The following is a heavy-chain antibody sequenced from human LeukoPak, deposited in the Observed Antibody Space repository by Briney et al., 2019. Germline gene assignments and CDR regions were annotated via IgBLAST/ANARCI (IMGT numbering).Heavy chain of an antibody. Sequence: SETLSLTCTVSGGSISSGDYYWSWIRQPPGKGLEWIGYIYYSGSTYYNPSLKSRVTISVDTSKNQFSLKLSPVTAADTAVYYCARAQYRIQLWPWGQGTLVTVSS. D-gene: IGHD5-18*01. CDR2: IYYSGST. J-gene: IGHJ1*01. CDR3: ARAQYRIQLWP. CDR1: GGSISSGDYY. V-gene: IGHV4-30-4*08.